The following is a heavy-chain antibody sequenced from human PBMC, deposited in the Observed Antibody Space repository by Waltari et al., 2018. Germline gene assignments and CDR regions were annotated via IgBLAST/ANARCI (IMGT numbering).Heavy chain of an antibody. D-gene: IGHD3-16*01. Sequence: EVQLLESGGGLIQPGGSLRLSCAASGFTFNGHAMSWVRQAPGKGLEWGSAISASGRTTYYTDSVKGRFAISRDNSKNTLFLEMNSLRAEDTAIYFCAKDLGGSGSYSFHYWGQGTLVTVSS. CDR2: ISASGRTT. CDR3: AKDLGGSGSYSFHY. CDR1: GFTFNGHA. J-gene: IGHJ4*02. V-gene: IGHV3-23*01.